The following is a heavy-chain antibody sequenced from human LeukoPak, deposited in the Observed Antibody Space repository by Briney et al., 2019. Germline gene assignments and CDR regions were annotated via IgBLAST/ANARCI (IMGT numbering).Heavy chain of an antibody. CDR3: ARDLAYYFDY. CDR1: GFTFSSYA. CDR2: ISYDGSNK. Sequence: PGGSLRLSCAASGFTFSSYAMRWVRQAPGKGLEWVAVISYDGSNKYYADSVKGRFTISRDNSKNTLYLQMNSLRAEDTAVYYCARDLAYYFDYWGQGTLVTVSS. V-gene: IGHV3-30-3*01. J-gene: IGHJ4*02. D-gene: IGHD3-3*02.